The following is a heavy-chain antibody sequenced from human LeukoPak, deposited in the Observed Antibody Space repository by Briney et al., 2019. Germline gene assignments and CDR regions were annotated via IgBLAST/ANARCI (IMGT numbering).Heavy chain of an antibody. V-gene: IGHV1-2*02. D-gene: IGHD6-6*01. CDR1: GYTFTGYY. CDR3: ARVRRPEYSSSSYYYYMDV. CDR2: INTESGGT. J-gene: IGHJ6*03. Sequence: DSVKVSCKASGYTFTGYYMHWVRQAPGQGLEWMGWINTESGGTNYAQKFQGRVTMTRDTSTTTAYMELNRLRSDDTAVYYCARVRRPEYSSSSYYYYMDVWGKGTTVTASS.